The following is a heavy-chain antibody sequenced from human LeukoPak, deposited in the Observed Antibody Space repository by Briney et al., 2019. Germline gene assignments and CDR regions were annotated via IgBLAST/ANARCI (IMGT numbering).Heavy chain of an antibody. Sequence: SETLSLTCAVYGGSFSDYYWSWIRQPPGKGLEWIAEINHSGSSKYNPSLKSRVTISVDTSKNQLPLKLSSVTAADTAVYYCAREMGDSSGSALDYWGQGTLVTVSS. CDR1: GGSFSDYY. J-gene: IGHJ4*02. CDR2: INHSGSS. V-gene: IGHV4-34*01. CDR3: AREMGDSSGSALDY. D-gene: IGHD3-22*01.